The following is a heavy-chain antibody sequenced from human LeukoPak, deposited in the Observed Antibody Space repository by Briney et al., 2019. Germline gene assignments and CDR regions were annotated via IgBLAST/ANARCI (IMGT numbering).Heavy chain of an antibody. CDR2: IRYDGINK. J-gene: IGHJ3*02. D-gene: IGHD1-26*01. Sequence: GGSLRLSCAASVFTFSSYVMHWIRQAPGKGLEWWAFIRYDGINKYYAESVKGRFTISRDNSKNTLYLQMNSLRAEDTAVYYCAKDGVGAGRGWDDAFDIWGQGTMVTVS. CDR1: VFTFSSYV. CDR3: AKDGVGAGRGWDDAFDI. V-gene: IGHV3-30*02.